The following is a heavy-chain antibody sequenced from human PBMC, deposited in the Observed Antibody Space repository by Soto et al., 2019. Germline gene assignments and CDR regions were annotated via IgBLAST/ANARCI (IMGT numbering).Heavy chain of an antibody. V-gene: IGHV1-69*02. CDR3: AAITMVRVVIICDY. J-gene: IGHJ4*02. D-gene: IGHD3-10*01. CDR1: GGTFSSYT. Sequence: QVQLVQSGAEVKKPGSSVKVSCKASGGTFSSYTISWVRQAPGQGLEWMGRIIPILGIANYAQKFQGRVTITADKSTSTAYMELSSLRSEDTAVYYCAAITMVRVVIICDYWGQGTLVTVSS. CDR2: IIPILGIA.